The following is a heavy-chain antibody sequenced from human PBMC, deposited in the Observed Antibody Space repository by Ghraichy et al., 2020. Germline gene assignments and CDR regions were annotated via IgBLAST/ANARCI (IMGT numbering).Heavy chain of an antibody. CDR3: ARGLVGATTPDY. D-gene: IGHD1-26*01. CDR1: GGSISSYY. V-gene: IGHV4-59*01. Sequence: SETLSLTCTVSGGSISSYYWSWIRQPPGKGLEWIGYIYYSGSTNYNPSLKSRVTISVDTSKNQFSLKLSSVTAADTAVYYCARGLVGATTPDYWGQGTLVTVSS. CDR2: IYYSGST. J-gene: IGHJ4*02.